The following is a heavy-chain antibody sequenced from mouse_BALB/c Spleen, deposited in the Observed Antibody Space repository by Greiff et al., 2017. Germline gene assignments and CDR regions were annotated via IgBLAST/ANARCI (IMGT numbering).Heavy chain of an antibody. D-gene: IGHD2-1*01. J-gene: IGHJ4*01. CDR2: IYPGNSDT. Sequence: VHVKQSGTVLARPGASVKMSCKASGYTFTSYWMHWVKQRPGQGLEWIGAIYPGNSDTSYNQKFKGKAKLTAVTSTSTAYMELSSLTNEDSAVYYCTRGGYGNKGYYAMDYWGQGTSVTVSS. V-gene: IGHV1-5*01. CDR1: GYTFTSYW. CDR3: TRGGYGNKGYYAMDY.